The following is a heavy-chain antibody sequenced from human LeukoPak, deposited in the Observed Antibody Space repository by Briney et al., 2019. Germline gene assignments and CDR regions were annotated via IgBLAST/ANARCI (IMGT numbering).Heavy chain of an antibody. D-gene: IGHD6-13*01. V-gene: IGHV1-69*13. CDR1: GGTFSSYA. J-gene: IGHJ6*02. CDR2: IIPIFGTA. CDR3: ARRAPHGQQLVRGYYYGMDV. Sequence: SVNVSCKASGGTFSSYAISWVRQAPGQGLEWMGGIIPIFGTANYAQKFQGRVTITADESTSTAYMELSSLRSEDTAVYYCARRAPHGQQLVRGYYYGMDVWGQGTTVTVSS.